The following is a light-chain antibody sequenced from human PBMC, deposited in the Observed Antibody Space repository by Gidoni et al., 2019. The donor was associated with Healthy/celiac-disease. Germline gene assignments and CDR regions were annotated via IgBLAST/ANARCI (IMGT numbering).Light chain of an antibody. CDR2: GAS. Sequence: EFVLTQSPGTLSLSPGERATLSCRASQSVSSSDLAWYQQKPGQAPRLLIYGASSRATGIPDRFSGSGSGTDFTLTISRLEPEDFAVYYCQQYGSSPRTFGQXTKVEIK. V-gene: IGKV3-20*01. CDR1: QSVSSSD. CDR3: QQYGSSPRT. J-gene: IGKJ1*01.